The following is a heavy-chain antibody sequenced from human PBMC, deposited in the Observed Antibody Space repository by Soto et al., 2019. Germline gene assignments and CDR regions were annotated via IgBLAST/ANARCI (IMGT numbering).Heavy chain of an antibody. CDR1: GFTFTRYS. Sequence: GGSLRLSCAASGFTFTRYSMNWVRQAPGKGLEWVSSISSTTNYIYYGDSMKGRFTISRDNAKNSLYLEMNSLRAEDTAVYYCARESEDLTSNFDYWGQGTLVTVFS. V-gene: IGHV3-21*06. CDR2: ISSTTNYI. J-gene: IGHJ4*02. CDR3: ARESEDLTSNFDY.